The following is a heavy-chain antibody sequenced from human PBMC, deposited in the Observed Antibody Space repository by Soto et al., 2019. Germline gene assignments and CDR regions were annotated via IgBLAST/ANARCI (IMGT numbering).Heavy chain of an antibody. CDR1: GGSFSGYY. CDR2: INHSGST. CDR3: ASGSSSGDY. J-gene: IGHJ4*02. Sequence: PSETLSLTCAVYGGSFSGYYWSWIRQPPGKGLEWIGEINHSGSTNYNPYPKSRVTITVDKYKNQFSLKLSSVTAADTAVYYCASGSSSGDYWGQGTLVTVSS. D-gene: IGHD6-6*01. V-gene: IGHV4-34*01.